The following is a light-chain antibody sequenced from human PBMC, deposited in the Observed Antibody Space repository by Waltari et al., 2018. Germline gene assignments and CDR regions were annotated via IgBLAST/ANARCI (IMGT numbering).Light chain of an antibody. CDR1: QGISSY. V-gene: IGKV1-16*01. CDR3: QQYHRAPWT. CDR2: YAS. J-gene: IGKJ1*01. Sequence: DIQMTQSPSSLSASVGDTVTITCRASQGISSYLALYQQKPGKAPKPLIYYASNLESGVPSRFSGSGSGTEFTLNISSLQPEYCATYYCQQYHRAPWTFGQGTKVEIK.